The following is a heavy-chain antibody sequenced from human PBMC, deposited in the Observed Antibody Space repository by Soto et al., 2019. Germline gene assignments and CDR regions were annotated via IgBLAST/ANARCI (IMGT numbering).Heavy chain of an antibody. V-gene: IGHV3-30-3*01. CDR2: ISYDGSNK. J-gene: IGHJ6*02. CDR1: GFTFSSYA. Sequence: QVQLVESGGGVVQPGRSLRLSCAASGFTFSSYAMHWVRQAPGNGLEWVAVISYDGSNKYYADSVKGRFTISRDNSKNTLDLQMNSLRAEDTAVYYCARDRVRSDPHAPRTAAYGMDVWGQGTTVTVSS. D-gene: IGHD2-15*01. CDR3: ARDRVRSDPHAPRTAAYGMDV.